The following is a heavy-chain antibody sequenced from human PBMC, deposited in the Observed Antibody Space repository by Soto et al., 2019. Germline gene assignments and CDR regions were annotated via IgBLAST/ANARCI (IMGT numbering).Heavy chain of an antibody. D-gene: IGHD5-12*01. Sequence: AASVKVSCKASGYTFTGYYMHWVRQAPGQGLEWMGWMNPNSGGTNYAQKFQGRVTMTRDTSISTAYMELSRLRSDDTAVYYCARVSLGGYKGLDYWGQGTLVTVSS. CDR3: ARVSLGGYKGLDY. CDR1: GYTFTGYY. J-gene: IGHJ4*02. CDR2: MNPNSGGT. V-gene: IGHV1-2*02.